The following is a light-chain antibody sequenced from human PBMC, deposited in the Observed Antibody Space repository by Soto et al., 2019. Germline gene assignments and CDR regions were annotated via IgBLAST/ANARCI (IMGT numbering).Light chain of an antibody. CDR3: SSSAGSNNLGV. CDR2: DVS. Sequence: QSALTQPPSASGSPGQSVTISCTGTSSDVGGYNYVSWYQQHPGKAPKLMINDVSKRPSGVPDRFSGSKSGNTASLTVSGLQAEDEADYYCSSSAGSNNLGVFGGGTKLTVL. J-gene: IGLJ3*02. V-gene: IGLV2-8*01. CDR1: SSDVGGYNY.